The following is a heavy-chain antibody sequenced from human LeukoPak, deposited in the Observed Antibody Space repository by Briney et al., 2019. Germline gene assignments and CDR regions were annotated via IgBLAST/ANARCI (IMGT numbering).Heavy chain of an antibody. CDR1: GGSISSGGYY. Sequence: SQTLSLTCTVSGGSISSGGYYWSWIRQHPGKGLEWIGYTYYSGSTYYSPSLKSRVTISVDTSKNQFSLKLSSVTAADTAVYYCARDRSGEGFGEFYNWFDPWGQGTLVTVSS. D-gene: IGHD3-10*01. CDR2: TYYSGST. CDR3: ARDRSGEGFGEFYNWFDP. V-gene: IGHV4-31*03. J-gene: IGHJ5*02.